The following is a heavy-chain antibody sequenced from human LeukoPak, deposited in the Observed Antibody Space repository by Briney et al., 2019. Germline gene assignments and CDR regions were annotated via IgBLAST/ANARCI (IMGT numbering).Heavy chain of an antibody. CDR3: ARAETQYYDFWSGYHNWFDP. Sequence: SETLSLTCTVSGGSISSYYWSWIRQPPGKGLEWIGYIYYSGRTNYNPSLKSRITILVDTSKNQFSLRLSSVTAADTAVYYCARAETQYYDFWSGYHNWFDPWGQGTLVTVSS. J-gene: IGHJ5*02. CDR1: GGSISSYY. CDR2: IYYSGRT. D-gene: IGHD3-3*01. V-gene: IGHV4-59*01.